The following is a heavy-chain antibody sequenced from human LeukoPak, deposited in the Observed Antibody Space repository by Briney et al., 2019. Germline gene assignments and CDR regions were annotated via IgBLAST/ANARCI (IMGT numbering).Heavy chain of an antibody. Sequence: GGSLRLSCAASGFTFSSYSMNWVRQAPGKGLEWVSSISSSSSYIYYADSVKGRFTISRDNAKNSLYLQMNSLRAEDTAVYYCARVGGPRVLEENYYYYYMDVWGKGTTVTVSS. D-gene: IGHD3-3*01. J-gene: IGHJ6*03. CDR1: GFTFSSYS. CDR2: ISSSSSYI. CDR3: ARVGGPRVLEENYYYYYMDV. V-gene: IGHV3-21*01.